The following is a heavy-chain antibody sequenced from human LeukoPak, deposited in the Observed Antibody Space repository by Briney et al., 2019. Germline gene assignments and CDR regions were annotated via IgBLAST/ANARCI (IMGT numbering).Heavy chain of an antibody. CDR1: GYNFTNYW. V-gene: IGHV5-51*01. Sequence: SGESLQISCKGSGYNFTNYWIDWVRQMPGKGLEWMGIIYPGDSDIRYSPSFQGQVTISADKSINTAYLQWSSLKASDTAIYYRARHSMSGGSWTSNWFDPWGQGTLVTVSS. J-gene: IGHJ5*02. CDR2: IYPGDSDI. CDR3: ARHSMSGGSWTSNWFDP. D-gene: IGHD2-15*01.